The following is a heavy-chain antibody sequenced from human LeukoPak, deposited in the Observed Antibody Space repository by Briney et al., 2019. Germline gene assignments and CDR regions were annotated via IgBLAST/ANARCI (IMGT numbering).Heavy chain of an antibody. V-gene: IGHV7-4-1*02. Sequence: ASVKVSCKASGYTFTGYYMHWVRQAPGQGLEWMGWINTSTGNPTYAQGFTGRFVFSLDTSVSTAYLQISSLKAEDTAVYYCARDRNLITMVRGVIPYWGQGTLVTVSS. CDR1: GYTFTGYY. J-gene: IGHJ4*02. CDR3: ARDRNLITMVRGVIPY. D-gene: IGHD3-10*01. CDR2: INTSTGNP.